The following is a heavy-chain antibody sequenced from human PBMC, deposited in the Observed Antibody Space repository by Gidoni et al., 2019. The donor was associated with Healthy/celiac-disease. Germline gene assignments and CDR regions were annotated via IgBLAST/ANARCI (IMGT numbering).Heavy chain of an antibody. CDR2: ISAYNGNT. V-gene: IGHV1-18*01. CDR3: AGEVPGEPKGIGGDY. D-gene: IGHD3-16*01. Sequence: QVQLAQSGAEVKKPGASVKVSCKASGYTSTSYGISWVRQAPGQGFEWMGWISAYNGNTNCAQKRQGRVTMTRDKSTSRAYMGLRGLRADDWAVYYGAGEVPGEPKGIGGDYWGQGTLVTVSS. J-gene: IGHJ4*02. CDR1: GYTSTSYG.